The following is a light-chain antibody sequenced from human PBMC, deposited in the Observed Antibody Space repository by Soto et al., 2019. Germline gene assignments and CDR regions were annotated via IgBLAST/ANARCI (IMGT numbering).Light chain of an antibody. J-gene: IGLJ1*01. Sequence: QSALTQPASVSGSPGQSITISCTGTSSDVGGYNYVSWYQQHPGKAPKRMIYEVSNRPSGDSDRFSGSKSGNTASLTISGLQAEYEADYYCSSYTRSSTPYFFGSGTKRTVL. CDR2: EVS. V-gene: IGLV2-14*03. CDR3: SSYTRSSTPYF. CDR1: SSDVGGYNY.